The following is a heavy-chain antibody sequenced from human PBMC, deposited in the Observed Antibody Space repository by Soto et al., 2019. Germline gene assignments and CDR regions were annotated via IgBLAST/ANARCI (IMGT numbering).Heavy chain of an antibody. Sequence: LRLSCAASGFTFSNYGMPWVRQAPGKGLEWLAFISHDGSNTYYADSDKGRFTISRDNSKNTLYLHINSLRAEDTTVFYCAKEPKIQLWLRYFDYWGQGTLVTVSS. J-gene: IGHJ4*02. V-gene: IGHV3-30*18. CDR2: ISHDGSNT. CDR3: AKEPKIQLWLRYFDY. CDR1: GFTFSNYG. D-gene: IGHD5-18*01.